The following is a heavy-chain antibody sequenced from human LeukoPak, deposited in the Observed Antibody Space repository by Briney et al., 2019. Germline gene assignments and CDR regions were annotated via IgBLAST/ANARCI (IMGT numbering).Heavy chain of an antibody. CDR3: VRGTPTPGMDY. D-gene: IGHD3-10*01. CDR1: GYTFTGYY. J-gene: IGHJ4*02. Sequence: ASVKVSCKASGYTFTGYYVNWVRQAPGQGLEWMGNIDTTTGNPRYAQDFTGRFVFSLDTSVSTAYLQITSLMADDTAAYYCVRGTPTPGMDYWGQGTQVTVSS. V-gene: IGHV7-4-1*02. CDR2: IDTTTGNP.